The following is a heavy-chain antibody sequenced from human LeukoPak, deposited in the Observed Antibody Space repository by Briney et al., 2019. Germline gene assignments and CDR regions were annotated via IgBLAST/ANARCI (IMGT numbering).Heavy chain of an antibody. CDR1: GDSISSYY. CDR2: IHPSGST. Sequence: SETLSLTCTVSGDSISSYYWSWVRQPAGKGLEWIGRIHPSGSTNYNPSLKSRVTLSVDTSKNQFSLELSSVTAADTAVSYCARGPPPDFDYWGRGTLVTVSS. V-gene: IGHV4-4*07. CDR3: ARGPPPDFDY. J-gene: IGHJ4*02.